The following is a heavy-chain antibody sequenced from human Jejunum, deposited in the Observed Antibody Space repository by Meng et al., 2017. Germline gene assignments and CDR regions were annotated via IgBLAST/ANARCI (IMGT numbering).Heavy chain of an antibody. CDR3: ARDESRLLRS. D-gene: IGHD3-22*01. CDR2: TYYRSKWYS. CDR1: GDSVSSNSAA. J-gene: IGHJ5*02. Sequence: QRQQSDPGLMKPSQPLSLTCVISGDSVSSNSAAWNWFRQSPSRGLEWLGRTYYRSKWYSDYAVSVKSRITINTDTSKNQLSLQLNSVTPEDTAVYYCARDESRLLRSWGQGTLVTVSS. V-gene: IGHV6-1*01.